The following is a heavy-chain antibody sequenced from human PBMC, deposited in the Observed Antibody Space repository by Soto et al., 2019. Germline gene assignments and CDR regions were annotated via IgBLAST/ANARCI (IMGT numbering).Heavy chain of an antibody. D-gene: IGHD1-26*01. J-gene: IGHJ3*02. Sequence: ASVKVSCKGSGYTFTRYYMHWVRMTPGQGLEWMGIINPSGGSTSYAQKFQGRVTMPRDTSPSTVYMELSSLRSEDTAVYYCASHPRTYSGNHDAFDIWGQGTMVTVSS. CDR1: GYTFTRYY. CDR3: ASHPRTYSGNHDAFDI. V-gene: IGHV1-46*01. CDR2: INPSGGST.